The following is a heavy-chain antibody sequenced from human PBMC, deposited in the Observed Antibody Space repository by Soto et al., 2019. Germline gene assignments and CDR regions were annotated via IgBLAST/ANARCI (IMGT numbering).Heavy chain of an antibody. D-gene: IGHD5-18*01. CDR3: ARDRGSSYGYYYYYGMDV. CDR1: GGSISSYY. Sequence: SETLSLTCTVSGGSISSYYWSWIRQPPGKGLEWIGYIYYSGSTNYNPSLKSRVTISVDTSKNQFSLKLSSVTAADTAMYYCARDRGSSYGYYYYYGMDVWGQGTTVTVSS. J-gene: IGHJ6*02. CDR2: IYYSGST. V-gene: IGHV4-59*01.